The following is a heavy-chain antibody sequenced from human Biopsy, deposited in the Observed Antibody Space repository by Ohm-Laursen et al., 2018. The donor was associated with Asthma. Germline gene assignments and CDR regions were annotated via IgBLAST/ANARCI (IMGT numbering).Heavy chain of an antibody. Sequence: SQTLSLTCIVSGASIKTDDHYWSWLRQPPGKGLEWFGFIHYSGSTSYNPSLKSRVTISIDASKNQFSLKLTSVTAADTAVYYCARGVDRVTGLLDHFDSWGQGTLVTVSS. CDR2: IHYSGST. CDR3: ARGVDRVTGLLDHFDS. CDR1: GASIKTDDHY. D-gene: IGHD2-21*02. V-gene: IGHV4-30-4*01. J-gene: IGHJ4*02.